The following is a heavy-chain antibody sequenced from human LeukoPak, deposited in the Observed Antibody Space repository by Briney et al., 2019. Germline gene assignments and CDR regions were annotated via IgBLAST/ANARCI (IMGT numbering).Heavy chain of an antibody. CDR3: ARGLGELDY. D-gene: IGHD4-17*01. J-gene: IGHJ4*02. CDR1: GFTFSSYS. V-gene: IGHV3-21*01. CDR2: IGSSSSYI. Sequence: GGSLRLSCAASGFTFSSYSMNWVRQAPGKGLEWVSSIGSSSSYIYYADSVKGRFTISRDNAKNSLYLQMNSLRAEDTAVYYCARGLGELDYWGPGTLVTVSS.